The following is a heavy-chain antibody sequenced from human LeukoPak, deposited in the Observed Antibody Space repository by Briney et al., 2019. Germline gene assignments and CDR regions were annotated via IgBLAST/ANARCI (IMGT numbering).Heavy chain of an antibody. D-gene: IGHD6-13*01. CDR1: GGTFISYA. V-gene: IGHV1-69*06. CDR2: IIPIFGTA. Sequence: GSSVKVSCKASGGTFISYAISWVRQAPGQGLEWMGGIIPIFGTANYAQKFQGRVTITADKSTSTAYMELSSLRSEDTAVYYCAREPGIAAAGILGGYYYYYYMDVWGKGTTVTVSS. J-gene: IGHJ6*03. CDR3: AREPGIAAAGILGGYYYYYYMDV.